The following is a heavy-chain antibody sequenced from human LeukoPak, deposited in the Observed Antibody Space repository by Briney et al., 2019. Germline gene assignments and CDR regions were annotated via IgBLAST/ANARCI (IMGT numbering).Heavy chain of an antibody. J-gene: IGHJ6*03. CDR3: ARALGDYYYYYMDV. CDR1: EFTFSSYW. V-gene: IGHV3-7*01. Sequence: GGSLRLSCAASEFTFSSYWMSWVRQAPGKGLEWVANIKQDGSEKYYVDSVKGRFTISRDNAKNSLYLQMNSLRAEDTAVYYCARALGDYYYYYMDVWGKGTTVTGSS. D-gene: IGHD7-27*01. CDR2: IKQDGSEK.